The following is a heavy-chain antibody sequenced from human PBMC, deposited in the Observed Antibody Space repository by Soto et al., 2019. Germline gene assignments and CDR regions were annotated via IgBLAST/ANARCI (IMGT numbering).Heavy chain of an antibody. V-gene: IGHV4-59*08. CDR2: IYYSGST. J-gene: IGHJ4*02. Sequence: SETLSLTCTVSGGTISSWYWSWIRQPSGKGLEWIGYIYYSGSTNCNPSLKSRVTISVDTSKNQFSLKLSSVTAADTAVYYCARRYGSAIDYWGQGTLVTVSS. CDR1: GGTISSWY. D-gene: IGHD1-26*01. CDR3: ARRYGSAIDY.